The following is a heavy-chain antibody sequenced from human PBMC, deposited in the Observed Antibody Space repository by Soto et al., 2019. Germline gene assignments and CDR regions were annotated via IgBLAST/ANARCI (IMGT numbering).Heavy chain of an antibody. V-gene: IGHV2-5*02. J-gene: IGHJ2*01. CDR3: AHTQGWYFDL. CDR1: GFSLTTSGVA. Sequence: QITLKESGPTLVKPTQTLTLTCTFSGFSLTTSGVAVGWIRQPPGKALEWLALIFWDDDKRYSPSLKSRLTITKDTAKTQVVLTMTNMDPVDTATYYCAHTQGWYFDLWGRGTLVTVSS. CDR2: IFWDDDK.